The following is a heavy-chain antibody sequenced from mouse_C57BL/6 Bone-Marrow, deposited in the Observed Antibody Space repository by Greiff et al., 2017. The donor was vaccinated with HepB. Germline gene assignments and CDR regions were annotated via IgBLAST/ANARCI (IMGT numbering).Heavy chain of an antibody. D-gene: IGHD1-1*01. Sequence: VMLVESGPGLVAPSQSLSITCPVSGFSLTRYGVDWVRQSPGKGLEWLGVIWGVGSTNYHSALKSRLSISKDNSKSQVFLKMNSLQTDDTAMYYCARSTVVNGNYAMDYWGQGTSVTVSS. V-gene: IGHV2-6*01. J-gene: IGHJ4*01. CDR2: IWGVGST. CDR1: GFSLTRYG. CDR3: ARSTVVNGNYAMDY.